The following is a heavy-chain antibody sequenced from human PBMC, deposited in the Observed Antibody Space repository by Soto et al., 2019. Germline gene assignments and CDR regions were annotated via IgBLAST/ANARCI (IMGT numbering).Heavy chain of an antibody. CDR2: ISVYTGNT. CDR3: ARDRCTTGRCYTHHFDV. V-gene: IGHV1-18*04. CDR1: GYSFTSYG. J-gene: IGHJ6*02. Sequence: ASVKVSCNSSGYSFTSYGVSWVRQAPGQGLEWLGWISVYTGNTKQAQKFQDRVTLTTETSTNTAYMELRNLRSDDTAVYYCARDRCTTGRCYTHHFDVWGQGTTVTVSS. D-gene: IGHD2-8*01.